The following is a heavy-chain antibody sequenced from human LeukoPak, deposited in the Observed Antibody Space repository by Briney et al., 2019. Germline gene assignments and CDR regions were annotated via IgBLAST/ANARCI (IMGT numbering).Heavy chain of an antibody. CDR3: AKEGPDSGGYY. CDR1: GFTFSSYE. CDR2: ISSSGSTI. Sequence: PGGSLRLSCAASGFTFSSYEMNWVRQAPGKGLEWVSYISSSGSTIYYADSVKGRFTISRDNAKNSLYLQMNSLRAEDTAVYYFAKEGPDSGGYYGGQGPLVTVSS. J-gene: IGHJ4*02. V-gene: IGHV3-48*03. D-gene: IGHD3-22*01.